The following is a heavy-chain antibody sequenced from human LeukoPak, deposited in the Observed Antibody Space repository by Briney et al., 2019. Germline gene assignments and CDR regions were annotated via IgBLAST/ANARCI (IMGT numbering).Heavy chain of an antibody. CDR3: ARSKYYFDY. CDR1: SGAISSDY. Sequence: SETLSLTCTVSSGAISSDYWSWIRQPPGKGLGWIGYIYYSGTTNYNPSLKSRVTMSVDTSRKLFSLKLSSVTAADTAVYYCARSKYYFDYWGQGTLVTVSS. D-gene: IGHD2/OR15-2a*01. CDR2: IYYSGTT. J-gene: IGHJ4*02. V-gene: IGHV4-59*01.